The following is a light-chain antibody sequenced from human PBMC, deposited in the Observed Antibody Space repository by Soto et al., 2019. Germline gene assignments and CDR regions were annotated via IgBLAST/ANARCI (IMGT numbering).Light chain of an antibody. CDR3: CSYAGSSTFV. V-gene: IGLV2-23*03. J-gene: IGLJ2*01. CDR2: EGS. CDR1: SSDVGSYNL. Sequence: QSALTQPASVSGSPVQSITISCTGTSSDVGSYNLVSWYQQHPGKAPKLMIYEGSKRPSGVSNRFSGSKSGNTASLTISGLQAEDEADYYCCSYAGSSTFVFGGGTQLTVL.